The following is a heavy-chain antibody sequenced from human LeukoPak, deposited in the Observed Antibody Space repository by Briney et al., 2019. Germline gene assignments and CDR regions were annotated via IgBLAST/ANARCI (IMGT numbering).Heavy chain of an antibody. Sequence: PGGSLRLSCAASGFTYSSYGMHWVRQAPSKGLEWVAVISYDGSNKYYADSVKGRFTISRDNSKNTLYLQMNSLRAEDTAVYYCAKDGSYCSSTRCYRGVYYYYGMDVWGQGTTVTVSS. CDR1: GFTYSSYG. J-gene: IGHJ6*02. CDR2: ISYDGSNK. D-gene: IGHD2-2*02. V-gene: IGHV3-30*18. CDR3: AKDGSYCSSTRCYRGVYYYYGMDV.